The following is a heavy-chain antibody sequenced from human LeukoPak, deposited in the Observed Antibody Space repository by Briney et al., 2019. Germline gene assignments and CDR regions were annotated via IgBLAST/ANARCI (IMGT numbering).Heavy chain of an antibody. D-gene: IGHD3-9*01. CDR1: GFTFSSYA. V-gene: IGHV3-23*01. CDR2: ISGSGGST. CDR3: AKAGRNLYFDWLLSFPPLFDY. J-gene: IGHJ4*02. Sequence: GRSLRLSCAASGFTFSSYAMSWVRQAPGGGLEWVSAISGSGGSTYYADSVKGRFTISRDNSKNTLYLQMNSLRAEDTAVYYCAKAGRNLYFDWLLSFPPLFDYWGQGTLVTVSS.